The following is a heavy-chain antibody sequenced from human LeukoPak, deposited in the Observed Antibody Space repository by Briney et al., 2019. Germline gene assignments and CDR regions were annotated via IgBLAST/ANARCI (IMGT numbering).Heavy chain of an antibody. CDR3: ARAPGYSYGYWFDP. V-gene: IGHV4-59*01. CDR1: GGSISSYY. J-gene: IGHJ5*02. CDR2: IYYSGST. Sequence: PSETPSLTCTVSGGSISSYYWSWIRQPPGKGLEWIWYIYYSGSTNYNPSLKSRVTISVDTSKNQFSLKLSSVTAADTAVYYCARAPGYSYGYWFDPWGQGTLVTVSS. D-gene: IGHD5-18*01.